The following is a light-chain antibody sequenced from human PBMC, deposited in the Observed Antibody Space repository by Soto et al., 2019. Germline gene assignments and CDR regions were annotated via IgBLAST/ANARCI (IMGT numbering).Light chain of an antibody. Sequence: DIVMTQSPDSLAVSLGERATINCKSSRSVSYSSNNKNYLAWYQQKPGQPPKLLIYWASTRESGVPDRFSGSGSGPDFTLTISSLQAEDVAVYYCQQYYSTVTFGGGTTVEIK. J-gene: IGKJ4*01. CDR3: QQYYSTVT. V-gene: IGKV4-1*01. CDR2: WAS. CDR1: RSVSYSSNNKNY.